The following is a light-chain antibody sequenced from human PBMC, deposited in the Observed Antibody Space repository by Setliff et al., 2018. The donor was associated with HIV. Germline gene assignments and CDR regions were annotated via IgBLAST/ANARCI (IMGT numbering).Light chain of an antibody. J-gene: IGLJ1*01. V-gene: IGLV2-14*01. CDR3: ISYATTNTLP. Sequence: SVLTQPASVSGSPGQSITISCTGTSSDVGGYNYVSWYQHHPGKAPKLMICEVSNRPSGVSNRFSGSKSGNTASLTISGLQAEDEADYYCISYATTNTLPFGTGTKVTVL. CDR2: EVS. CDR1: SSDVGGYNY.